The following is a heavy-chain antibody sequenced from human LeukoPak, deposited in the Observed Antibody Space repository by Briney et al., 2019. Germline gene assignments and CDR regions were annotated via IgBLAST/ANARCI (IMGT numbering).Heavy chain of an antibody. Sequence: VASVTVSCKASGYTFTGYYMHWVRQAPGQGLEWMGWINPNSGGTDYAQKFQGRVTITRDTSISTAYMELSRLRSDDTAVYYCARDPRRDGYNYYYYYMDVWGKGTTVTVSS. CDR1: GYTFTGYY. CDR3: ARDPRRDGYNYYYYYMDV. CDR2: INPNSGGT. D-gene: IGHD5-24*01. J-gene: IGHJ6*03. V-gene: IGHV1-2*02.